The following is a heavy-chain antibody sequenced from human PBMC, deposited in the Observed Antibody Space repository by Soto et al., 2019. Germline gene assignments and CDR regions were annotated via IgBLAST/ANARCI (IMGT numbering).Heavy chain of an antibody. CDR3: ASLYSSGYLRDYYGMDV. V-gene: IGHV1-24*01. CDR1: GYTLTDLS. J-gene: IGHJ6*02. D-gene: IGHD6-19*01. CDR2: FDPEDGET. Sequence: ASVKVSCKVSGYTLTDLSMHWVRQAPGKGLEWMGGFDPEDGETIYAQKFQGRVTMTEDTSTDTAYMELSSLRSEDTAVYYCASLYSSGYLRDYYGMDVWGQGTTVTVSS.